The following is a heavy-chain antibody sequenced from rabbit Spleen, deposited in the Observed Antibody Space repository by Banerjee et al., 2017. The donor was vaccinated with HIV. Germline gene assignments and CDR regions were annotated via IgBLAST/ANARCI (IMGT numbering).Heavy chain of an antibody. D-gene: IGHD1-1*01. CDR1: GVDFTNYY. Sequence: QQQLVESGGGLVQPGGSLTLSCKASGVDFTNYYISWVRQAPGKGLEWIGIIYAGSSSNTYSATWAKGRFTISKTSSTTVTLQMTSLTAADTATYFCARDTSTSFSTYGMDLWGQGTLVTVS. CDR2: IYAGSSSNT. CDR3: ARDTSTSFSTYGMDL. V-gene: IGHV1S45*01. J-gene: IGHJ3*01.